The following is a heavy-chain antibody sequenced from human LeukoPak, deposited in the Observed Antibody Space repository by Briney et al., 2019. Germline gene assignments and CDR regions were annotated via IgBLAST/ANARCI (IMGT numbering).Heavy chain of an antibody. D-gene: IGHD5-12*01. Sequence: ASVKVSCKASGGTFSSYAISWVRQAPGQGLEWMGRIIPIRGIANYAQKFQGRVTITADKSTSTAYLELSSLRSEDTAVYYCAASAGAVATGVDYWGQGTLVTVSS. CDR2: IIPIRGIA. CDR1: GGTFSSYA. J-gene: IGHJ4*02. V-gene: IGHV1-69*04. CDR3: AASAGAVATGVDY.